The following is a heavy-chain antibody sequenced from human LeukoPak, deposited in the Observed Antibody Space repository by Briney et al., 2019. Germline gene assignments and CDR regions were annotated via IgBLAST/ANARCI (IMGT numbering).Heavy chain of an antibody. CDR2: IKQVGSEK. CDR3: ARERVDPVFDQ. D-gene: IGHD2-15*01. J-gene: IGHJ4*02. Sequence: GGSLRLSCAASGFTFSSYWMSWVRQAPGKGLEWVANIKQVGSEKYYVDPVKGRFTISRDSAKNSLYLQMNSLRAEDTAVYYCARERVDPVFDQGGEGTRVSVLS. CDR1: GFTFSSYW. V-gene: IGHV3-7*01.